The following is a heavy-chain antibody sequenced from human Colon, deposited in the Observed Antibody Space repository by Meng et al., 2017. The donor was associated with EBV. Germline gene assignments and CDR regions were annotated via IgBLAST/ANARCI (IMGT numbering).Heavy chain of an antibody. V-gene: IGHV2-5*02. CDR2: IYWDDDK. CDR1: GFSLSTSEVG. D-gene: IGHD2-2*01. J-gene: IGHJ5*02. Sequence: QCTLNESCPPTVNPPHTLTMTCHFSGFSLSTSEVGVGWIRQPPGKALEWLAVIYWDDDKRYSPSLKSRLTITKDTSKNQVVLTLTNMDPVDTATYYCALFTRSWFDPWGQGTLVTVSS. CDR3: ALFTRSWFDP.